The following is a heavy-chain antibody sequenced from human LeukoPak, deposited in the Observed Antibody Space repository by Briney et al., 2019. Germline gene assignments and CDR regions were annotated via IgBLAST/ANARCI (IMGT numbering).Heavy chain of an antibody. CDR2: TYYMSKWNN. V-gene: IGHV6-1*01. D-gene: IGHD3-3*01. Sequence: SQTLSLTCAISGDSVSSNSATWNWIRQSPSRGLEWLGRTYYMSKWNNDYAVSVKSRITINPDTSKNQFSLQLKSVTPEDTAVYYCTRSLGVVIHGGMDVWGQGTTVTVSS. J-gene: IGHJ6*02. CDR3: TRSLGVVIHGGMDV. CDR1: GDSVSSNSAT.